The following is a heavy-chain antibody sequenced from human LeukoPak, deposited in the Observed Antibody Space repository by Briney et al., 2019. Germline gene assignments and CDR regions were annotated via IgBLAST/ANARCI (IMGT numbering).Heavy chain of an antibody. V-gene: IGHV3-66*02. Sequence: GGSLRLSCAASGFTVSSNYMSWVRQAPGKGLGWVSVIYSGGSTYYSDSVKGRFTISRDNSKNTLYLQMNSLRAEDTAVYYCARDPAPASCVGDCHDEDYWGQGTLVTVSS. CDR3: ARDPAPASCVGDCHDEDY. CDR1: GFTVSSNY. D-gene: IGHD2-21*01. J-gene: IGHJ4*02. CDR2: IYSGGST.